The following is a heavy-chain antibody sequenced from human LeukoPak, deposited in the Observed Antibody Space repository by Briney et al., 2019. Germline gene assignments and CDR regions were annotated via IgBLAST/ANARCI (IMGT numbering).Heavy chain of an antibody. CDR1: GFTFSDYY. J-gene: IGHJ4*02. V-gene: IGHV3-11*05. D-gene: IGHD5-12*01. CDR2: ISSSSSYT. CDR3: ARDLGGYDSKKFDY. Sequence: PGGSLRLSCAASGFTFSDYYMSWIRQAPGKGLEWVSYISSSSSYTNYADSVKGRFTISRDNVKKSVYLQMNSLRAEDTAVYYCARDLGGYDSKKFDYWGQGALVTVSS.